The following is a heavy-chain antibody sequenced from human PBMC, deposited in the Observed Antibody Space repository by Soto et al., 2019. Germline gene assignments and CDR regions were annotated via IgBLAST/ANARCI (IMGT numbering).Heavy chain of an antibody. CDR3: ARGGDTVTTPVWYYYYYMDV. CDR2: INHSGST. D-gene: IGHD4-17*01. V-gene: IGHV4-34*01. Sequence: SETLSLTCAVYGGSFSGYYWSWIRQPPGKGPEWIGEINHSGSTNYNPSLKSRVTISVDTSKNQFSLKLSSVTAADTAVYYCARGGDTVTTPVWYYYYYMDVWGKGTTVTVSS. CDR1: GGSFSGYY. J-gene: IGHJ6*03.